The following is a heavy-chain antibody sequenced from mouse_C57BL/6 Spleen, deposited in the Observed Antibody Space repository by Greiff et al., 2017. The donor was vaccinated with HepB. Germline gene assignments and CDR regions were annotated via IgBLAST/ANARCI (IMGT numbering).Heavy chain of an antibody. V-gene: IGHV1-80*01. D-gene: IGHD1-1*01. CDR2: IYPGDGDT. CDR3: ARWVITTVVAPWYFDV. J-gene: IGHJ1*03. Sequence: VQLQQSGAELVKPGASVKISCKASGYAFSSYWMNWVKQRPGKGLEWIGQIYPGDGDTNYNGKFKGKATLTADKSSSTAYMQLSSLTSEDSAVYFCARWVITTVVAPWYFDVWGTGTTVTVSS. CDR1: GYAFSSYW.